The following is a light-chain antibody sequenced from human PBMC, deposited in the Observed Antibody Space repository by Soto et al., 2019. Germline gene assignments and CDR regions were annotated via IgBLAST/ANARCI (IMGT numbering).Light chain of an antibody. CDR1: QTVTDN. J-gene: IGKJ5*01. CDR2: GAS. CDR3: QQANSFPIT. V-gene: IGKV1-12*01. Sequence: DIEMTQSPATLSVSPGERATLSCRASQTVTDNLAWYQQKAGKAPNLLIYGASNLHSGVPSRFSGSGSGTNFTLTISSLQPEDFATYYCQQANSFPITFGQGTRLEIK.